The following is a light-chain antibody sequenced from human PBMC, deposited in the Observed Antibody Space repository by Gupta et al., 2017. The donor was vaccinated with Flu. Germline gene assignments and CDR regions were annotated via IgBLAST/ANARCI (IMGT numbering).Light chain of an antibody. Sequence: GDRVTITCRASQGISNQLAWYQQKPGEVPRLLIYAASTLQSGAPSRFSGSGSGTDFTLTISSLQPEDVATYYCQKYNSAPNTFGQGTKLEI. CDR3: QKYNSAPNT. CDR1: QGISNQ. CDR2: AAS. V-gene: IGKV1-27*01. J-gene: IGKJ2*01.